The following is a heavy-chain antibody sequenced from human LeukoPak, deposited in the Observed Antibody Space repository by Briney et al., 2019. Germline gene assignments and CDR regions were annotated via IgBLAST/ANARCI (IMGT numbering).Heavy chain of an antibody. D-gene: IGHD6-13*01. CDR2: ISYDGSNK. J-gene: IGHJ4*02. CDR3: AKGGIAAAGTIDY. Sequence: SGRSLRLSCAASGFTFSSYAMHWVRQAPGKGLEWVAVISYDGSNKYYADSVKGRFTISRDNSKNTLYLQMNSLRAEDTAVYYCAKGGIAAAGTIDYWGQGTLVTVSS. V-gene: IGHV3-30-3*01. CDR1: GFTFSSYA.